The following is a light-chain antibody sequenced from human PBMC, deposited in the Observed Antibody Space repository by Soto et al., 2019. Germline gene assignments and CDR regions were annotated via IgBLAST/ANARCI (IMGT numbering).Light chain of an antibody. J-gene: IGKJ4*01. CDR3: QQYDDYPLT. CDR2: DAS. V-gene: IGKV1-5*01. CDR1: QSIKSW. Sequence: DIQMTQSPSTLSASVGDRVTITCRASQSIKSWLAWYQQKPGTAPKLLIYDASTLESGVPSRFSGSGSGTEFTLTISSLQPSDFATFYCQQYDDYPLTFGGGTKVDIK.